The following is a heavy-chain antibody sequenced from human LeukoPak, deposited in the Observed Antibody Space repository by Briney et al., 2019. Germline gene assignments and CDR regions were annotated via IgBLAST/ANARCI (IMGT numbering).Heavy chain of an antibody. CDR1: GFTFSDYY. CDR2: ISSSGSTI. D-gene: IGHD6-13*01. CDR3: AKSTGYSSSWYEDYMDV. Sequence: PGGSLRLSCAASGFTFSDYYMSWIRQAPGKGLEWVSYISSSGSTIYYADSVKGRFTISRDNAKNSLYLQMNSLRAEDTAVYYCAKSTGYSSSWYEDYMDVWGKGTTVTVSS. J-gene: IGHJ6*03. V-gene: IGHV3-11*04.